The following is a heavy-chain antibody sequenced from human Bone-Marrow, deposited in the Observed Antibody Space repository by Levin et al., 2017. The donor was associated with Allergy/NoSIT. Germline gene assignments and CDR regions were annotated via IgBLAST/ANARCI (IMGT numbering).Heavy chain of an antibody. CDR3: AKEPAPFSLGDY. CDR1: GFSLTSSG. CDR2: MWSNGLNT. V-gene: IGHV3-33*06. J-gene: IGHJ4*02. Sequence: PGGSLRLSCAASGFSLTSSGMHWVRQAPGKGLEWVAVMWSNGLNTYYSDSVKGRFTFSRDNSKNMLYLQMNNVRVDDTAVYYCAKEPAPFSLGDYWGQGTLVTVSS.